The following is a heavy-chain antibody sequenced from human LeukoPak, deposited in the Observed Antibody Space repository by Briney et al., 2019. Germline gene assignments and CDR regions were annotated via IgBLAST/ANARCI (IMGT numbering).Heavy chain of an antibody. CDR1: GFTFSSYA. V-gene: IGHV3-23*01. CDR2: ISASGRDT. CDR3: AKDEFGIGWYGGCDH. Sequence: GGSLRLSCAASGFTFSSYAMHWVRQAPGKGLEWVSSISASGRDTYYADSVRGRFTISRDNSKDILYLQVNSPRAADSAVYYCAKDEFGIGWYGGCDHWGQGTLVTVSS. D-gene: IGHD6-19*01. J-gene: IGHJ4*02.